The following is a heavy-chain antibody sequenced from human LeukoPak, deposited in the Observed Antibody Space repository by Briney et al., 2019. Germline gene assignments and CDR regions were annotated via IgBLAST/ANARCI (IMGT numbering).Heavy chain of an antibody. Sequence: SETLSLTCAVYGGSFSGYYWSWIRQPPGRGLEWIGEINHSGSTNYNPSLKSRVTISVDTSKNQFSLKLSSVTAADTAVYYCASLHLRGVPDLFDYWGQGTLVTVSS. CDR3: ASLHLRGVPDLFDY. CDR1: GGSFSGYY. V-gene: IGHV4-34*01. D-gene: IGHD3-10*01. J-gene: IGHJ4*02. CDR2: INHSGST.